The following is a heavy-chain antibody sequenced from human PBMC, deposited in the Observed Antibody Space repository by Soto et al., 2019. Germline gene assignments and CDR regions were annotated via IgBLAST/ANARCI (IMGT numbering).Heavy chain of an antibody. CDR1: GFTFSNAW. CDR2: IKSKTDGGTK. CDR3: TTASSSDYYYGMDV. V-gene: IGHV3-15*07. Sequence: EVQLVESGGGLVKPGGSLRLSCAASGFTFSNAWMNWVRQAPGKGLEWVGRIKSKTDGGTKDYAAPVKGRFTISRDDSKNTLYLQMNSLKTEDTAVYYCTTASSSDYYYGMDVWGQGTTVTVSS. D-gene: IGHD6-6*01. J-gene: IGHJ6*02.